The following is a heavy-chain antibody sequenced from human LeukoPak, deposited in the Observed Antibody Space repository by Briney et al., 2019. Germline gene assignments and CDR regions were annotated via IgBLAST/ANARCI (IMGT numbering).Heavy chain of an antibody. D-gene: IGHD2-15*01. CDR3: VRRYCSSSSCTLDS. J-gene: IGHJ4*02. Sequence: GGSLRLPCAASGFTFSSYEMIWVRQAPGKGLEWVSYISSSGRTIFYADSVKGRFTVSRDNAKNSLYLQMNSLRAEDTAVYYCVRRYCSSSSCTLDSWGQGTLVTVSS. CDR1: GFTFSSYE. V-gene: IGHV3-48*03. CDR2: ISSSGRTI.